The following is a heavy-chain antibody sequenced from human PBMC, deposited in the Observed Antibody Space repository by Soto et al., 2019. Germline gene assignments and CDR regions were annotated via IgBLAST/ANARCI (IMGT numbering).Heavy chain of an antibody. D-gene: IGHD2-21*02. CDR2: IGGSGSPR. CDR1: GFTFSDYY. J-gene: IGHJ4*02. V-gene: IGHV3-11*01. Sequence: QVQLVESGEYLVKPGESLRLSCSVSGFTFSDYYMTWIRQAPGKGLECLSYIGGSGSPRYYADSVKGPFTISRDNGKNSLSLQMNAMRAEDTGVYYCARVLETSGCDDYWGQGTLVTVSS. CDR3: ARVLETSGCDDY.